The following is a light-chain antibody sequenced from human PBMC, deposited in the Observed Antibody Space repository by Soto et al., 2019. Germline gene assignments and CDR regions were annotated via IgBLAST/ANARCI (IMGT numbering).Light chain of an antibody. CDR3: AAWDDSLNAYV. V-gene: IGLV1-44*01. J-gene: IGLJ1*01. CDR2: SNN. CDR1: SSNIGSNT. Sequence: QSVKTHPPSASWTPGQRVAISCSGSSSNIGSNTVNWYQQLPGTAPKLLIYSNNQRPSGVPDRFSGSKSGTSASLAISGLQSEDDPDYYCAAWDDSLNAYVFGTGTKVTXL.